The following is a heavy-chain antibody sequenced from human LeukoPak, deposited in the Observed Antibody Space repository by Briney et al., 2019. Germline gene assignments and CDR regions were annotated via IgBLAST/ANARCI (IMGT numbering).Heavy chain of an antibody. D-gene: IGHD2-15*01. Sequence: GGSLRLSCAASGFTFSSYSMNWVRQAPGKGLEWVSSISSSSYIYYADSVKGRFTISSDNAKNSLYLQMNSLRAEDTAVYYCARDDIVAFPDYWGQGTLVTVSS. CDR1: GFTFSSYS. CDR2: ISSSSYI. J-gene: IGHJ4*02. CDR3: ARDDIVAFPDY. V-gene: IGHV3-21*01.